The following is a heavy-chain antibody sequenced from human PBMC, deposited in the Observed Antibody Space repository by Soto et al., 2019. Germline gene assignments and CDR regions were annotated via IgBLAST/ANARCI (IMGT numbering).Heavy chain of an antibody. Sequence: QVQLVESGGGVVQPGRSLRLSCAASGFTFSSYGMHWVRQAPGKGLEWVAVIWYDGSNKYYADSVKGRFTISRDNSKNTLDLQMNSLRAEDTAVYYCARAGITMVRGVMAIDYWGQGTLVTVSS. CDR1: GFTFSSYG. CDR2: IWYDGSNK. J-gene: IGHJ4*02. D-gene: IGHD3-10*01. V-gene: IGHV3-33*01. CDR3: ARAGITMVRGVMAIDY.